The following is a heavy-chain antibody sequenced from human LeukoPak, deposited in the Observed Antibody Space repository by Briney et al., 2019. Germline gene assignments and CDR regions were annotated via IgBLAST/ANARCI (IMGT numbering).Heavy chain of an antibody. J-gene: IGHJ4*02. V-gene: IGHV3-48*03. CDR3: AREPSRWETYFDY. Sequence: PGGSLRLSCAASGFTFSSYEMNWVLQAPGKGLEWVSYISSSGSTIYYADSVKGRFTISRDNAKNSLYLQMNSLRAEDTAVYCCAREPSRWETYFDYWGQGTLVTVSS. CDR1: GFTFSSYE. D-gene: IGHD1-26*01. CDR2: ISSSGSTI.